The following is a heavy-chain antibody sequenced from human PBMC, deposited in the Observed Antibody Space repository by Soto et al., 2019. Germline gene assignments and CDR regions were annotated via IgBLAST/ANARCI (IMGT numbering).Heavy chain of an antibody. CDR1: GYTFTSYG. Sequence: GASVKVSCKASGYTFTSYGISWVRQAPGQGLEWMGWISAYNGNTNYAQKLQGRVTMTTDTSTSTAYMELRSLRSDDTAVYYCARDNHYDFWSGYYIGPGIRKEPYGMDVWGQGTTVTVSS. CDR3: ARDNHYDFWSGYYIGPGIRKEPYGMDV. J-gene: IGHJ6*02. V-gene: IGHV1-18*04. CDR2: ISAYNGNT. D-gene: IGHD3-3*01.